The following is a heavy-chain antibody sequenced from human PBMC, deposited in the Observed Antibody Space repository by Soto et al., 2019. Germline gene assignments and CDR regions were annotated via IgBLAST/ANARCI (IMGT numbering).Heavy chain of an antibody. CDR1: GGSFSGYY. CDR3: AREGMNYQQENWFDP. J-gene: IGHJ5*02. D-gene: IGHD2-2*01. V-gene: IGHV4-34*01. Sequence: SETLSLTCAVYGGSFSGYYWSWIRQPPGKGLEWIGEINHSGSTNYNPSLKSRVTISVDTSKNQFSLKLSSVTAADTAVYYCAREGMNYQQENWFDPWGQGTLVTVSS. CDR2: INHSGST.